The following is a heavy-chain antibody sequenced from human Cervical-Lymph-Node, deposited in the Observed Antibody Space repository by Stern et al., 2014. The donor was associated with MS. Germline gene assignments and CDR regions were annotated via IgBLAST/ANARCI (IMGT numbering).Heavy chain of an antibody. CDR2: LWYDGSNP. J-gene: IGHJ4*02. CDR1: GFSFSRYA. Sequence: VQLEESGGGVVQPGRSLRLSCAASGFSFSRYAMHWVRQAPGKGLEWVALLWYDGSNPYHADSVTGRFTISRDNFKNTLYLQMNSLRAEDTAVYYCASAYSSSHYYFDYWGQGTLVTVSS. V-gene: IGHV3-33*01. D-gene: IGHD6-13*01. CDR3: ASAYSSSHYYFDY.